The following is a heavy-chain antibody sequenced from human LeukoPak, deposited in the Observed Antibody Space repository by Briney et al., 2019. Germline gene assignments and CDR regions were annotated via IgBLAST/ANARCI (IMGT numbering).Heavy chain of an antibody. CDR3: ARDYYSGMDV. CDR1: GFSFSSYR. CDR2: INSDGSDT. V-gene: IGHV3-74*01. J-gene: IGHJ6*02. Sequence: RWGSLRLSCAASGFSFSSYRMHWVRQAPGKGLVWVSRINSDGSDTNYADSVKGRFTISRDNARNTVYLQMNSLRAEDTAMFYCARDYYSGMDVWGQGTPLTVSS.